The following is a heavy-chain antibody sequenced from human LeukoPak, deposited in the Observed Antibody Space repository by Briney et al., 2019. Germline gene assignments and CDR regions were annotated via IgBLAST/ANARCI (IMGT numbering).Heavy chain of an antibody. CDR3: ARGGYSESFYNPRSYGMDV. Sequence: ASVKVSCKASGYTFTNYYLHWVRQAPGPGLAWMGIINPSGGTTRYVEKFQGRVTMTRDTTASTVYMELSSLRSEDTAVYYCARGGYSESFYNPRSYGMDVWGQGTTVIVSS. D-gene: IGHD3-10*01. V-gene: IGHV1-46*01. CDR1: GYTFTNYY. J-gene: IGHJ6*02. CDR2: INPSGGTT.